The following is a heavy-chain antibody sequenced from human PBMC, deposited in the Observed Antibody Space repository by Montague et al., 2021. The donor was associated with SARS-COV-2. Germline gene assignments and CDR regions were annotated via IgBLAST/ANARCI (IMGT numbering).Heavy chain of an antibody. CDR2: IYYSGST. Sequence: SETLSLTCTVSGGSISSYYWSWIRQPPGKGLEWIGYIYYSGSTNYNPSLKSRVTISVDTSKNQFSLKLSSVTAADTAVYYCARGVATEGGNWFGPWGQGTLVTVSS. D-gene: IGHD5-12*01. V-gene: IGHV4-59*13. CDR1: GGSISSYY. CDR3: ARGVATEGGNWFGP. J-gene: IGHJ5*02.